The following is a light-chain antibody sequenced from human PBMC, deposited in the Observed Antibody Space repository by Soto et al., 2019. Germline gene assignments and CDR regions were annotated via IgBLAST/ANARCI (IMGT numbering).Light chain of an antibody. Sequence: VMRQSPATLSVSPGEGATLSCRASQGIGDTLAWYQHKPGQTPRLLIYDTSTRATGIPVRFSGSGSGTEFTLTITSLQSEEFAVYCCQQYNNWPFSITFGQGRLLEI. J-gene: IGKJ5*01. CDR2: DTS. CDR1: QGIGDT. V-gene: IGKV3-15*01. CDR3: QQYNNWPFSIT.